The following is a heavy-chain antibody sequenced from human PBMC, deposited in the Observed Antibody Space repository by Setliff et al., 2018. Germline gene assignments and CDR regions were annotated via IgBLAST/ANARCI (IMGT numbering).Heavy chain of an antibody. CDR1: GGSISSSSYY. J-gene: IGHJ4*02. CDR3: ARDRSSGWYGDYFDY. CDR2: IYYSGST. V-gene: IGHV4-39*07. D-gene: IGHD6-19*01. Sequence: LSLTCTVSGGSISSSSYYWGWIRQPPGKGLEWIGSIYYSGSTYYNPSLKSRVTISVDTSKNQFSLKLSSVTAADTAVYYCARDRSSGWYGDYFDYWGQGTLVTVSS.